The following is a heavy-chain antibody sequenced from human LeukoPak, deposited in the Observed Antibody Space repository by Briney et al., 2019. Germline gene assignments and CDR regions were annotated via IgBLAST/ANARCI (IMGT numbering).Heavy chain of an antibody. Sequence: GGSLRLSCAVSGFTVSSNYMSWVRQAPGKGLEWVSAISGSGGSTYYADSVKGRFTISRDNSKNTLYLQMNSLRAEDTAVYYCAKGYSSTWYAPFAYWGQGILVTVSS. CDR3: AKGYSSTWYAPFAY. V-gene: IGHV3-23*01. CDR2: ISGSGGST. J-gene: IGHJ4*02. CDR1: GFTVSSNY. D-gene: IGHD6-13*01.